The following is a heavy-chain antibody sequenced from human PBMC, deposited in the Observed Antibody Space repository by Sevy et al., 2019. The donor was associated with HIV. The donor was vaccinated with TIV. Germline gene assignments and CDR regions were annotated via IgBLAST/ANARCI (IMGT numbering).Heavy chain of an antibody. V-gene: IGHV6-1*01. CDR2: TYYRSKWYN. Sequence: QSQTLSLTCAISGDSIYSNSTAWNWIRQSPSRGLEWLGRTYYRSKWYNDYAVSVKSRITINPDTSKNQFSLQLNSVTPEDTAVYYCARGNSSGWFYYYYGMDVWGQGATVTVSS. J-gene: IGHJ6*02. CDR1: GDSIYSNSTA. CDR3: ARGNSSGWFYYYYGMDV. D-gene: IGHD6-19*01.